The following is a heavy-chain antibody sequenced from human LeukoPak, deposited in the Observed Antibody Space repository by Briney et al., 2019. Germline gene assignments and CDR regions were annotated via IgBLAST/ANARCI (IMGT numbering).Heavy chain of an antibody. Sequence: SETLSLTCTVSGGSISSSSYYWGWIRQPPGKGLEWIGSIYYSGSTHYSPSLKSRVTISVDTSKNQFSLKLSSVTAADTAVYYCARGTFSFDPWGQGTLVTVSS. CDR2: IYYSGST. J-gene: IGHJ5*02. CDR1: GGSISSSSYY. CDR3: ARGTFSFDP. V-gene: IGHV4-39*07. D-gene: IGHD3-16*01.